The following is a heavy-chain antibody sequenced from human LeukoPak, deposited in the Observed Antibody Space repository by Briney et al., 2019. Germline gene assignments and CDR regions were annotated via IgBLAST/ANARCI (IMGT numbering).Heavy chain of an antibody. CDR1: GFTFSDYA. D-gene: IGHD6-19*01. CDR3: ARDTCGCGSGWHLYWYFDL. V-gene: IGHV3-64*01. Sequence: PVGSLRLSCAASGFTFSDYAMHWVRQAPGRELEYVSAISSNGGSIHYANSVKGRFTISRDNSKNTLYLQMDSLRAEDMAVYYCARDTCGCGSGWHLYWYFDLWGRGTLVTVSS. CDR2: ISSNGGSI. J-gene: IGHJ2*01.